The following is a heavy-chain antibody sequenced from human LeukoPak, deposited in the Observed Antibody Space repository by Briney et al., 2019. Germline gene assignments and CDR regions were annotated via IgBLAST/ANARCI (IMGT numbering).Heavy chain of an antibody. Sequence: SVTVSCTASGFTSTISAMQWVRQARGQRKEWIGWIVVRSGNTNYAQKFQERVTITRDMSTSTAYLELSSLRSEDTAVFYCAASGYSYGYGMDYWGQGTLVTVSS. CDR1: GFTSTISA. CDR2: IVVRSGNT. CDR3: AASGYSYGYGMDY. V-gene: IGHV1-58*02. D-gene: IGHD5-18*01. J-gene: IGHJ4*02.